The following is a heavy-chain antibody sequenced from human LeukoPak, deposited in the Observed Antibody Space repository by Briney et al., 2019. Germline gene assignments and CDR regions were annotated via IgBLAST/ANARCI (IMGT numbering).Heavy chain of an antibody. V-gene: IGHV1-2*06. CDR2: INPNSGGT. Sequence: ASVKVSCKASGYTFTSYGISWVRQAPGQGLEWMGRINPNSGGTNYAQKFQGRVTMTRDTSISTAYMELSRLRSDDTAVYYCARSYSGSPTGYWGQGTLVTVSS. CDR3: ARSYSGSPTGY. CDR1: GYTFTSYG. D-gene: IGHD1-26*01. J-gene: IGHJ4*02.